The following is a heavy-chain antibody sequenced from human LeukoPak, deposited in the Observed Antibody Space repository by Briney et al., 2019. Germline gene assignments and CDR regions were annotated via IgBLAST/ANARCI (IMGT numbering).Heavy chain of an antibody. CDR2: IWQAGSNK. V-gene: IGHV3-33*01. CDR1: GFSFTYFG. J-gene: IGHJ4*02. CDR3: ARDSDTSGHFSHSDY. D-gene: IGHD3-22*01. Sequence: PGGSLRLSCAASGFSFTYFGMLWVRQTPGKGLEWVALIWQAGSNKSYADSVKGRFSISRDNSNNMLSLQMNNLRAEDTAVYFCARDSDTSGHFSHSDYWGQGTLVTVSS.